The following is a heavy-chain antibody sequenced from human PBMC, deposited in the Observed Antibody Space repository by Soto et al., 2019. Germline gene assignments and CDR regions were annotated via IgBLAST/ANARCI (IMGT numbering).Heavy chain of an antibody. CDR3: ARDFGYSSSWYVDYYYYYGMDV. CDR2: ISYDGSNK. D-gene: IGHD6-13*01. J-gene: IGHJ6*02. V-gene: IGHV3-30-3*01. CDR1: GFTFSSYA. Sequence: QVQLVESGGGVVQPGRSQRLSCAASGFTFSSYAMHWVRQAPGKGLEWVAVISYDGSNKYYADSVKGRFTISRDNSKNTLYLQMNSLRAEDTAVYYCARDFGYSSSWYVDYYYYYGMDVWGQGTTVTVSS.